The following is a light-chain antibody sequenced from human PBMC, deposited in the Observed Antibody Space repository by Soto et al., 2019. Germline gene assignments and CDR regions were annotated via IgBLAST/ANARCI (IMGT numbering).Light chain of an antibody. Sequence: DIQMTQSPSSLSASVGDRVTITCRASQGISTYLGWYQQKPGKVPKSLIYSASNLQSGVPSRFSASGSGTEFTLTISSLQPEDFATYSCLQHYSYPWTFGQGTKVDIK. J-gene: IGKJ1*01. V-gene: IGKV1-17*01. CDR1: QGISTY. CDR3: LQHYSYPWT. CDR2: SAS.